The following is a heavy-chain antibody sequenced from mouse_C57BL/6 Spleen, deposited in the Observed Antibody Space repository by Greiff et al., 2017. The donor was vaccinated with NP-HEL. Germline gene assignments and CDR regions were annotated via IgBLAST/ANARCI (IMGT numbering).Heavy chain of an antibody. Sequence: VQLQQSGAELVKPGASVKLSCTASGFNIKDYYMHWVKQRTEQGLEWIGRIDPEDGETKYAPKFQGKATITADTSSNTAYLPLSSLTSADTAVYYCAREATVVAKSWYFDVWGTGTTVTVSS. V-gene: IGHV14-2*01. CDR1: GFNIKDYY. CDR3: AREATVVAKSWYFDV. CDR2: IDPEDGET. J-gene: IGHJ1*03. D-gene: IGHD1-1*01.